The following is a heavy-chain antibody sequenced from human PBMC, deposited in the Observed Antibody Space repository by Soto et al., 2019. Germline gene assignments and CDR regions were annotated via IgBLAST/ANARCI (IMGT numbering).Heavy chain of an antibody. D-gene: IGHD3-3*01. V-gene: IGHV3-74*03. CDR1: GFTFTTYW. CDR2: ISRDGIGT. CDR3: GPLGNFGVVMGH. Sequence: SLRLSCAASGFTFTTYWMHWVRQAPGKGLVWVSRISRDGIGTTYAASVKGRFTISRDNTKNTLYLQMNSLRVEDTAVYYWGPLGNFGVVMGHWGQGTLVTVSS. J-gene: IGHJ4*02.